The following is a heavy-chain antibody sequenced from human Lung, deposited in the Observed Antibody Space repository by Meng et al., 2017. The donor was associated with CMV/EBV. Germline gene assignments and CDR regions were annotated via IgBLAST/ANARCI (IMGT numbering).Heavy chain of an antibody. CDR1: GYTFTGYY. V-gene: IGHV1-2*02. Sequence: SGYTFTGYYMHWVRQAPGQGLEWMGWINPNSGGTNYAQKFQGRVTMTRDTSISTAYMELSRLRSDDTAVHYCAREYCGGDCYSNWFDPWGQGTLVTVSS. D-gene: IGHD2-21*01. CDR3: AREYCGGDCYSNWFDP. CDR2: INPNSGGT. J-gene: IGHJ5*02.